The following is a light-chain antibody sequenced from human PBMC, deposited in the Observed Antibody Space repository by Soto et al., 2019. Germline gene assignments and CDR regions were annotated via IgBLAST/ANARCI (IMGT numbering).Light chain of an antibody. CDR2: GTS. Sequence: EIVLTQSPGTLSLSPGERATLSCRASQSVSSSYLGWYQQTPGQAPRLLIYGTSIRATGIPDRFSGSGSGTDFTLTISRLEPEAFAVYYCQQYGTSPPWTFGQWTRVEIK. CDR1: QSVSSSY. CDR3: QQYGTSPPWT. J-gene: IGKJ1*01. V-gene: IGKV3-20*01.